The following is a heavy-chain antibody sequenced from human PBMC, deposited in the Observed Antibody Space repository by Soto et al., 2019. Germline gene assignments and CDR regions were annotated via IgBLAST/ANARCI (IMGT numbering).Heavy chain of an antibody. Sequence: ASVKVSCKASGYIFTGNYMHWVRQAPGQGLEYMGWINPNNGATNYAQNFQGRVTMTWDTSISTAYMEVRRLRSDDTAVYYCAPHYPDSSGYFDHWGQGTLITVSS. D-gene: IGHD3-22*01. CDR2: INPNNGAT. J-gene: IGHJ4*02. CDR3: APHYPDSSGYFDH. CDR1: GYIFTGNY. V-gene: IGHV1-2*02.